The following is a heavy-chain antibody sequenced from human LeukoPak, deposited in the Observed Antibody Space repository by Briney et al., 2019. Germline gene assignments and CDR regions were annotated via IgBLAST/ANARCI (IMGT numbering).Heavy chain of an antibody. J-gene: IGHJ4*02. CDR3: ARDLVHYDILTGDDY. CDR2: ISSSSSYI. D-gene: IGHD3-9*01. CDR1: GFTFNTYA. V-gene: IGHV3-21*01. Sequence: PGGSLRLSCAASGFTFNTYAMSWVRQAPGKGLEWVSAISSSSSYIYYADSVKGRFTISRDNAKNSLYLQMNSLRAEDTAVYYCARDLVHYDILTGDDYWGQGTLVTVSS.